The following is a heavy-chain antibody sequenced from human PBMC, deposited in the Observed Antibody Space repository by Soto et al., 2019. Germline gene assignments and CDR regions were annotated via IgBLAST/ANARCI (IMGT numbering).Heavy chain of an antibody. CDR2: IPYSGGP. V-gene: IGHV4-59*01. CDR3: ASSKMGLISVLET. Sequence: LSLTFNVSGXSIRSYFWSWVRQPPGKGLEWIGYIPYSGGPTYNPSLKSRVTISIDTSKKQFSLKMTSVTAADTAVYYCASSKMGLISVLETWGQGTLVTVPQ. J-gene: IGHJ5*02. D-gene: IGHD3-10*01. CDR1: GXSIRSYF.